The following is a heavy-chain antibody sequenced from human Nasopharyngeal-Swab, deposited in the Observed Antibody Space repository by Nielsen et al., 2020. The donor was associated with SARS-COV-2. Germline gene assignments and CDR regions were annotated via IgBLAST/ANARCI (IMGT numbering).Heavy chain of an antibody. CDR1: GGTFSRYA. CDR3: AVGATGYYYMDV. D-gene: IGHD1-26*01. J-gene: IGHJ6*03. Sequence: SVKVSCKASGGTFSRYAISWVRQAPGQGLEWMGGIIPIFGTANYAQKFQGRVTITADESTSTAYMELSSLRSEDTAVYYCAVGATGYYYMDVWGKGTTVTVSS. V-gene: IGHV1-69*13. CDR2: IIPIFGTA.